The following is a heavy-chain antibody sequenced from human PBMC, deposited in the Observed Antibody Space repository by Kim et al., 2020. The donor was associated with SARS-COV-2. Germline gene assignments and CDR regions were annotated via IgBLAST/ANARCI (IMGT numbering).Heavy chain of an antibody. D-gene: IGHD6-6*01. J-gene: IGHJ4*02. Sequence: SRKGRCSISRDNSKKTLYLQMNSLRAEDTAVYYCARAAYSSSSGGLSFDYWGQGTLVTVSS. CDR3: ARAAYSSSSGGLSFDY. V-gene: IGHV3-53*01.